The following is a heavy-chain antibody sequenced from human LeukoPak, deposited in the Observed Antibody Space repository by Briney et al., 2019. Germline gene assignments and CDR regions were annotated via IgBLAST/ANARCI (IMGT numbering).Heavy chain of an antibody. CDR1: GFTFSGSA. J-gene: IGHJ4*02. D-gene: IGHD2-21*02. CDR3: TRLWGDCGGDCYSHDY. Sequence: PGGSLRLSCAASGFTFSGSAMHWVRQASGKGLEWVGRIRSKANSYATAYGASVKGRFTISRDDSKNTAYLQMNSLKTEDTAVYYCTRLWGDCGGDCYSHDYWGQGTLVTVSS. CDR2: IRSKANSYAT. V-gene: IGHV3-73*01.